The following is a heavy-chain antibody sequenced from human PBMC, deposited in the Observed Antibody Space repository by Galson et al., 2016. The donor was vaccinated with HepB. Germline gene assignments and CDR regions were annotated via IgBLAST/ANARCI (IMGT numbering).Heavy chain of an antibody. Sequence: LRLSCAASGFTFSNYAIHWVRQAPGKGLEWLSLISSDGSSTYYADSVKGRFAISRDISNNTVYLQMNSLRAEDTALYYCAREIFPSFSPVGYWGQGTLVTVSS. J-gene: IGHJ4*02. CDR2: ISSDGSST. CDR3: AREIFPSFSPVGY. CDR1: GFTFSNYA. V-gene: IGHV3-30*09. D-gene: IGHD2-21*01.